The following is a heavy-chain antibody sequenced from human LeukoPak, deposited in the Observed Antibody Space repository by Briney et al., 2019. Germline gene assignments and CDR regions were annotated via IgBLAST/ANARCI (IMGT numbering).Heavy chain of an antibody. D-gene: IGHD3-16*01. Sequence: GGSLRLSCAASGFTFSSYGMHWVRQAPAKGLGWVAVIWYDGSNKYYADSVKGRFTISRDNSKNTLYLQMNSLRAEDTAVYYCARAKGGAFDYWGQGTLVTVSS. V-gene: IGHV3-33*01. CDR2: IWYDGSNK. J-gene: IGHJ4*02. CDR3: ARAKGGAFDY. CDR1: GFTFSSYG.